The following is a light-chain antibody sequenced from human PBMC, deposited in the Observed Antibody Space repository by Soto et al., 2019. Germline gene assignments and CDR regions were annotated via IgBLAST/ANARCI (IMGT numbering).Light chain of an antibody. Sequence: QSALTQPASVSGSPGQSIAISCTGTSXDVGGHNYVSWYQQRSGEAPKVIIYEVTHRPSGVSDRFSGSKSGNVASLTISGLQADDEADYYCSSFTSSNTRVFGSGTKVTVL. CDR2: EVT. J-gene: IGLJ1*01. V-gene: IGLV2-14*03. CDR3: SSFTSSNTRV. CDR1: SXDVGGHNY.